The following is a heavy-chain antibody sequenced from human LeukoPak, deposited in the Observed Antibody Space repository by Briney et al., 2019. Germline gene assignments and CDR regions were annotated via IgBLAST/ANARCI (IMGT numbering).Heavy chain of an antibody. CDR2: IYTSGST. CDR3: ARFEYYYDSEVYY. CDR1: GGSISSGSYY. Sequence: SETLSLTCTVSGGSISSGSYYWSWIRQPAGKGLEWIGHIYTSGSTNYNPSLKSRVTISVDTSKNQFSLKLSSVTAADTAVYYCARFEYYYDSEVYYWGQGTLVPVSS. D-gene: IGHD3-22*01. J-gene: IGHJ4*02. V-gene: IGHV4-61*09.